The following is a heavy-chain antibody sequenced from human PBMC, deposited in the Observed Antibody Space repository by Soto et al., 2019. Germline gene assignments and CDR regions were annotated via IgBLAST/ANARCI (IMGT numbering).Heavy chain of an antibody. J-gene: IGHJ4*02. Sequence: PSETLSLTCAVYGGSFSDFYWTWIRQLPGKGLEWIGEINHSGNTNYNPSLKGRVAISVDTSKNQFSLNLGSVTAADTAVYYCGPRGAVADPRGYWGQGTLVTVSS. D-gene: IGHD6-19*01. CDR3: GPRGAVADPRGY. CDR2: INHSGNT. V-gene: IGHV4-34*01. CDR1: GGSFSDFY.